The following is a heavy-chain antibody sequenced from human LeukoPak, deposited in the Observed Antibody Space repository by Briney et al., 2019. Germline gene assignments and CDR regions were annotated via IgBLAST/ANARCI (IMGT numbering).Heavy chain of an antibody. J-gene: IGHJ4*02. CDR3: AVLGYCSGGSCYSY. D-gene: IGHD2-15*01. CDR1: GYSISSGYY. CDR2: IYHSGST. V-gene: IGHV4-38-2*02. Sequence: SETLSLTCTVSGYSISSGYYWGWIRQPPGKGLEWIGSIYHSGSTYYNPSLKSRVTISVDTSKNQFSLKLSSVTAADTAVYYCAVLGYCSGGSCYSYWGQGTLVTVSS.